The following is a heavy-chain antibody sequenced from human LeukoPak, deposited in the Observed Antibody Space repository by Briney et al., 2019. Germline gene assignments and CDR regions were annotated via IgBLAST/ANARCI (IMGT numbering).Heavy chain of an antibody. Sequence: GGSMRLSCAASGFTVSSNYMTWVRQAPGKGLGWVSAIYIGGSGGSTYYADSVKGRFTISRDHSKITLYLQMNRLRAEETAVYYCATRGDYGDYWYYVDYWGQGTLVTVSS. D-gene: IGHD4-17*01. CDR3: ATRGDYGDYWYYVDY. V-gene: IGHV3-53*01. CDR2: IYIGGSGGST. CDR1: GFTVSSNY. J-gene: IGHJ4*02.